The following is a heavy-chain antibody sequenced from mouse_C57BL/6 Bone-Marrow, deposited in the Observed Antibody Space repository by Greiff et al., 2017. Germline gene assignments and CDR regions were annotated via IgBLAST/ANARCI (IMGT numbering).Heavy chain of an antibody. Sequence: QVQLKESGAELVRPGASVKLSCKASGYTFTDYYINWVKQRPGQGLEWIARIYPGSGNTYYNEKFKGKATLTAEKSSSTAYMQLSSLTSEDSAVXVCARERGYYRGYFDVWGTGTTVTVAS. D-gene: IGHD2-12*01. CDR1: GYTFTDYY. V-gene: IGHV1-76*01. CDR2: IYPGSGNT. J-gene: IGHJ1*03. CDR3: ARERGYYRGYFDV.